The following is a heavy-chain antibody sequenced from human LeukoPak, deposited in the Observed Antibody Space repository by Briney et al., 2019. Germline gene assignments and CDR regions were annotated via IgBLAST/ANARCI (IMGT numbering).Heavy chain of an antibody. J-gene: IGHJ3*02. CDR1: GGSFSGYY. Sequence: SETLSLTCAVYGGSFSGYYWSWIRQPPGKGLEWIGEINHSGSTNYNPSLKSRVTISVDTSKNQFSLKLSSVTAADTAVYYCARVPHDYGGNHDAFDIWGQGTVVTVSS. V-gene: IGHV4-34*01. D-gene: IGHD4-23*01. CDR3: ARVPHDYGGNHDAFDI. CDR2: INHSGST.